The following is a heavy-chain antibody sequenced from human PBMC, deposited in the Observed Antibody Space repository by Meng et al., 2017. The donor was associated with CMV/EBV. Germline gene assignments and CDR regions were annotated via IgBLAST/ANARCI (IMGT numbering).Heavy chain of an antibody. CDR2: INSDGSST. CDR3: ARVANWGGVGGPLDY. Sequence: GGSLRLSCAASGFTFSSYWMHWVRQAPGKGLVWVSRINSDGSSTSYADSVKGRFTISRDNAKNTLYLQMNSLRAEDTAVYYWARVANWGGVGGPLDYWGQGTLVTVSS. CDR1: GFTFSSYW. V-gene: IGHV3-74*01. J-gene: IGHJ4*02. D-gene: IGHD7-27*01.